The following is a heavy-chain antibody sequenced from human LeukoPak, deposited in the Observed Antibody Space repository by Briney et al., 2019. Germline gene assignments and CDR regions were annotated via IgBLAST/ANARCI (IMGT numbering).Heavy chain of an antibody. CDR2: INPKSGGT. CDR3: ARERPSITLVRGVVNDFDY. CDR1: AYTFTAYY. D-gene: IGHD3-10*01. Sequence: ASVKVSCKASAYTFTAYYMHGVRQAPGQGLEWMGWINPKSGGTHYAQKFQGRVTMTRDTSISTAYMELSRLRSDDTAVYYCARERPSITLVRGVVNDFDYWGQGTLVSVSS. V-gene: IGHV1-2*02. J-gene: IGHJ4*02.